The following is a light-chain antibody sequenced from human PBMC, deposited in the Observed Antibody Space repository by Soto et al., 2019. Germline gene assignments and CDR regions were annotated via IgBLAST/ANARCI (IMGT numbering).Light chain of an antibody. CDR2: GAS. Sequence: ETVMTQSPVTLSVSPGEGATLSCRASQTINNNLAWYQQKPGQAPRLLIYGASRRATGVPARFSGSGSGTEFTLTIISLQSEDFAVYYCLHYNNGPRFGQGTKVDVK. V-gene: IGKV3-15*01. CDR1: QTINNN. J-gene: IGKJ1*01. CDR3: LHYNNGPR.